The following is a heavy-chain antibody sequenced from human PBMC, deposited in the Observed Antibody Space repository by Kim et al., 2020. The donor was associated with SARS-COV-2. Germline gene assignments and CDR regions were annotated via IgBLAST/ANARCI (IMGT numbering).Heavy chain of an antibody. V-gene: IGHV4-4*02. D-gene: IGHD6-19*01. Sequence: SETLSLTCAVSGGSISSSNWWSWVRQPPGKGLEWIGEIYHSGSTNYNPSLKSRVTISVDKSKNQFSLKLSSVTAADTAVYYCARLGCISVAVCAQGFDPWGQGTLVTVSS. J-gene: IGHJ5*02. CDR1: GGSISSSNW. CDR2: IYHSGST. CDR3: ARLGCISVAVCAQGFDP.